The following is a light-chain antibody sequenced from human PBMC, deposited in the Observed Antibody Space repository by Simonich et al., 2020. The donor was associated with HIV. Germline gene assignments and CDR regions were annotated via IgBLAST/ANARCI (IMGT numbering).Light chain of an antibody. CDR1: QSVSIN. CDR2: GAS. V-gene: IGKV3-15*01. CDR3: QQRSNWIT. Sequence: EIVMTQSPATLSVSPGERATLSCRASQSVSINLSWYQQNPGQAPRLLIYGASTRATGIPARFSGSGSGTEFTLTISSMQSEDFAVYYCQQRSNWITFGQGTRLEIK. J-gene: IGKJ5*01.